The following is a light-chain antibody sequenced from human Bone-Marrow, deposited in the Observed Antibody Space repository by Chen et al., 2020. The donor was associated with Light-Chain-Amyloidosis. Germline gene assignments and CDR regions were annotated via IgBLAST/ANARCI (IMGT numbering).Light chain of an antibody. V-gene: IGLV3-25*03. CDR2: RDT. J-gene: IGLJ2*01. Sequence: SYELTQPPSVSVSPGQTARITCSGDDLPTKYAYCYQQKPGPAPVLVIHRDTERPSGISERFSGSSSGTTATLTISGVQAADEADYHCQSADSSGTYEVIFGGGTKLTVL. CDR1: DLPTKY. CDR3: QSADSSGTYEVI.